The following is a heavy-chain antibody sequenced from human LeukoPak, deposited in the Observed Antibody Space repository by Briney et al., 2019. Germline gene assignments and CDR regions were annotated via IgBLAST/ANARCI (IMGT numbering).Heavy chain of an antibody. Sequence: PSETLSLTCTVSGGSMSSYYWSWIRQLPGKGLEWIGYIYYSGSTNYNPSLKSRVTISVDTSKNQFTLKLSSVTAADTAVYYCARDQPLASSSDAFDIWGQGTMVTVSS. V-gene: IGHV4-59*01. CDR1: GGSMSSYY. J-gene: IGHJ3*02. CDR2: IYYSGST. D-gene: IGHD1-14*01. CDR3: ARDQPLASSSDAFDI.